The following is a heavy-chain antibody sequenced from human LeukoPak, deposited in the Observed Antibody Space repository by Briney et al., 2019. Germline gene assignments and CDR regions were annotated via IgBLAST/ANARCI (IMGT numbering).Heavy chain of an antibody. Sequence: PGGSLTLSCVTSGFSFSTSAMNWVRQAPGKGLEWVSSINQGTTHIYYAGSVRGRFTISRDDARNSLYLRMSSLRAEDTAVYYCARIYCSSGSCFEYFQHWGQGTLVTVSS. CDR1: GFSFSTSA. D-gene: IGHD2-15*01. J-gene: IGHJ1*01. CDR2: INQGTTHI. V-gene: IGHV3-21*01. CDR3: ARIYCSSGSCFEYFQH.